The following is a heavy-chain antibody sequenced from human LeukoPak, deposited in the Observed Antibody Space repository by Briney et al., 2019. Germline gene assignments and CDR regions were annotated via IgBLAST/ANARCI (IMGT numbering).Heavy chain of an antibody. CDR2: IYPGDSDT. D-gene: IGHD1-26*01. Sequence: GESLKISCKGSGYSFTSYWIGWVRQMPGKGLEWMGIIYPGDSDTRYSPSFQGQVTISADKSISTAYLQWSSLKASDTALYYCASSGGYSGRPGDFQHWGQGTLVTVSS. CDR3: ASSGGYSGRPGDFQH. V-gene: IGHV5-51*01. J-gene: IGHJ1*01. CDR1: GYSFTSYW.